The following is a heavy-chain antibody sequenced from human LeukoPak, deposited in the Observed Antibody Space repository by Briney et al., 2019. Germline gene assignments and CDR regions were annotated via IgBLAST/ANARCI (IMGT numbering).Heavy chain of an antibody. CDR3: AIIAAAVRRVY. CDR2: IYYSGST. D-gene: IGHD6-13*01. J-gene: IGHJ4*02. V-gene: IGHV4-39*01. CDR1: GGSISSSSYY. Sequence: SETLSLTCTVSGGSISSSSYYWGWIRQPPGKGLEWIGSIYYSGSTYYNPSLKSRVTISVDTSKNQFSLKLSYEPAADTDVYYCAIIAAAVRRVYWGQGTLVTVSS.